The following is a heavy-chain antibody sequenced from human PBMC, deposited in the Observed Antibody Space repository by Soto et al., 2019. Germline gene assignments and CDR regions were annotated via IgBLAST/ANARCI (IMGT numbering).Heavy chain of an antibody. V-gene: IGHV1-69*01. CDR3: ASRHDYGDYYFDY. CDR2: IIPIFGTA. J-gene: IGHJ4*02. Sequence: QVQLVQSGAEVKKPGSSVKVFCKASGGTFSSYAISWVRQAPGQGLEWMGGIIPIFGTANYAQKFQGRVTITAEESTSPAYMELSSLRSEDTAVYYCASRHDYGDYYFDYWGQGTLVTVSS. CDR1: GGTFSSYA. D-gene: IGHD4-17*01.